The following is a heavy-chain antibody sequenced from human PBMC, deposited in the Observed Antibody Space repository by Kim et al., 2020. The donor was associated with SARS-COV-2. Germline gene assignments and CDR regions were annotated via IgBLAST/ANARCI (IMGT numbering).Heavy chain of an antibody. CDR1: GYTFTSYG. CDR3: ARADSSGYYYGSGY. V-gene: IGHV1-18*01. D-gene: IGHD3-22*01. CDR2: ISAYNGNT. J-gene: IGHJ4*02. Sequence: ASVKVSCKASGYTFTSYGISWVRQAPGQGLEWMGWISAYNGNTNYAQKLQGRVTMTTDTSTSTAYMELRSLRSDDTAVYYCARADSSGYYYGSGYWGQGTLVTVSS.